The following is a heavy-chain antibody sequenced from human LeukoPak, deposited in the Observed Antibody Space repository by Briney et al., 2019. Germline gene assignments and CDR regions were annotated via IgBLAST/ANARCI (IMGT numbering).Heavy chain of an antibody. D-gene: IGHD3-3*01. J-gene: IGHJ4*02. CDR3: ARDRLRFLEWLSDDY. CDR1: GYTFTSYG. Sequence: ASVKVSCKASGYTFTSYGISWVRQAPGQGLEWMGWISAYNGNTNYAQKLHGRVTMTTDTSTSTAYMELRSLRSDDTAVYYCARDRLRFLEWLSDDYWGQGTLVTVSS. V-gene: IGHV1-18*01. CDR2: ISAYNGNT.